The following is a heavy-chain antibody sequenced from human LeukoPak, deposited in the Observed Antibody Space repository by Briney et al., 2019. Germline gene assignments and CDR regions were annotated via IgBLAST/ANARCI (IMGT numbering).Heavy chain of an antibody. V-gene: IGHV1-69*13. J-gene: IGHJ4*02. D-gene: IGHD6-13*01. CDR3: ARGSPKDQKVDY. CDR2: IIPIFGTA. Sequence: SVKVSCKASGGTFSSYAISWVRQAPGQGLEWMGGIIPIFGTANYAQKFQGRVTITADESTSTAYMELSSLRSDDTAVYYCARGSPKDQKVDYWGQGTLVTVSS. CDR1: GGTFSSYA.